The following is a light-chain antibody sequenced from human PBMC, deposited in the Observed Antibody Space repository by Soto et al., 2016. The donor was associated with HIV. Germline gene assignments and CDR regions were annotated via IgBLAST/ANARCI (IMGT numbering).Light chain of an antibody. J-gene: IGLJ3*02. CDR1: VLAKKY. CDR3: YSAADNNWV. CDR2: KDS. Sequence: SYELTQPSSVSVSPGQTVRITCSGDVLAKKYARWFQQKPGQAPMLVIYKDSERPSGIPERFSGSSSETTVTLTISGAQVEDEADYYCYSAADNNWVFGGGTKLTVL. V-gene: IGLV3-27*01.